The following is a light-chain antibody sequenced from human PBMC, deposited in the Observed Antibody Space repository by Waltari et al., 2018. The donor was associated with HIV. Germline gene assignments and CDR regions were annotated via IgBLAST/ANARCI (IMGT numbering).Light chain of an antibody. Sequence: DKVMTQSPAPLSVSPGERATFTCRASQSVNNNLAWYQQKPGQAPRLLIYDASTRATNIPARFSGSGSGTDFTLTISSLQSEDFAVYFCQQYANWPFTFGQGTRLEIK. CDR1: QSVNNN. CDR3: QQYANWPFT. CDR2: DAS. J-gene: IGKJ5*01. V-gene: IGKV3-15*01.